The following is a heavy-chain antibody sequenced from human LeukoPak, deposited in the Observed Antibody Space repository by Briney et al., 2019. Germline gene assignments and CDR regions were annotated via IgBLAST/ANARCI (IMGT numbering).Heavy chain of an antibody. CDR2: INHSGST. V-gene: IGHV4-34*01. Sequence: PSETLSHTCAVYGGSFSGYYWSWIRQPPGKGLEWIGEINHSGSTNYNPSLKSRVTISVDTSKNQFSLKLSSVTAADTAVYYCARERRSSGYYYRTFDYWGQGTLVTVSS. CDR1: GGSFSGYY. J-gene: IGHJ4*02. D-gene: IGHD3-22*01. CDR3: ARERRSSGYYYRTFDY.